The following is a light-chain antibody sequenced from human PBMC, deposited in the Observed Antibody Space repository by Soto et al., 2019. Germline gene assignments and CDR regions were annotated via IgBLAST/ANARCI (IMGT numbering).Light chain of an antibody. CDR1: SSDVGIYNY. Sequence: QSALTQPASVSGSPGQSIAISCTGSSSDVGIYNYVSWYQQHPGKAPKLLIYGVTDRPSGVSSRFSGSKSGNAASLTISGLQAEDEGDYYCSSYTSSYTWIFGGGTKVTVL. V-gene: IGLV2-14*03. CDR3: SSYTSSYTWI. CDR2: GVT. J-gene: IGLJ3*02.